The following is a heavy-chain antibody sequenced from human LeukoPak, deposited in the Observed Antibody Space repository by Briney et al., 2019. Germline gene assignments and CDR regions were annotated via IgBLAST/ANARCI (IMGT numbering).Heavy chain of an antibody. CDR2: VHISGNN. CDR1: GAAISSFY. V-gene: IGHV4-4*07. D-gene: IGHD3-3*01. J-gene: IGHJ5*02. Sequence: SETLSLTCTVSGAAISSFYWSWLRQPAGKEPEWIGRVHISGNNIYNPSLKSRITMSVDTSKNQFSLKFSSVTAADTAVYYCAKGRNEIWSGYSFDPWGQGILVTVSA. CDR3: AKGRNEIWSGYSFDP.